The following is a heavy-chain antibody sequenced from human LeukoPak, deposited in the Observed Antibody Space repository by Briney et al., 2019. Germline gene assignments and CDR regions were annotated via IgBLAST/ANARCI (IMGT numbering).Heavy chain of an antibody. V-gene: IGHV3-11*01. CDR1: GFTFSDYY. CDR3: ASFYDIPPGTARTDYYMDV. J-gene: IGHJ6*03. D-gene: IGHD3-9*01. Sequence: GGSLRLSCAASGFTFSDYYMSWIRQAPGKGLEWVSYISSSGSTIYYADSVKGRFTISRDNAKNSLYLQMNSLRAEDTAVYYWASFYDIPPGTARTDYYMDVWGKGTTVTVS. CDR2: ISSSGSTI.